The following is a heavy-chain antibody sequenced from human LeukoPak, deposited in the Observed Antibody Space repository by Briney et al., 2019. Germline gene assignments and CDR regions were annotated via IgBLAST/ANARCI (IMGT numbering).Heavy chain of an antibody. J-gene: IGHJ3*02. V-gene: IGHV3-23*01. CDR2: ITGGGITT. CDR1: GFTFTSYA. CDR3: AKDRHTLDTFDI. Sequence: GGSLRLSCAASGFTFTSYAMSWVSQAPGKGLEWVSGITGGGITTFYADSVKGRFTISRDNSKNTLYLQMSSLRAEDTAVYYCAKDRHTLDTFDIWGQGTTVTVSS.